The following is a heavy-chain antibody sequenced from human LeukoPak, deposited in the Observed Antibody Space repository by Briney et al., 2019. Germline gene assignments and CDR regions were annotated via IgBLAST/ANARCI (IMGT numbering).Heavy chain of an antibody. CDR3: ARPAVAHTGLFDY. D-gene: IGHD6-19*01. Sequence: ASVKVSCKASGYIFTSYYMHWVRQAPGQGLEWMGIINPSNGYTTYAQKFQGRVTMTRDTSTSTVYMELSSLRSEDTAVYYCARPAVAHTGLFDYWGQGTLVTVSS. V-gene: IGHV1-46*01. CDR1: GYIFTSYY. J-gene: IGHJ4*02. CDR2: INPSNGYT.